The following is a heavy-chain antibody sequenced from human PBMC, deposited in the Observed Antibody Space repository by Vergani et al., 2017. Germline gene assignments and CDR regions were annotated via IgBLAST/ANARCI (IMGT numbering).Heavy chain of an antibody. CDR3: ARSDFWSGYTPKYYYYYYMDV. D-gene: IGHD3-3*01. CDR2: ISSSSSYI. J-gene: IGHJ6*03. V-gene: IGHV3-21*01. CDR1: GFTFSSYS. Sequence: EVQLVESGGGLVKPGGSLRLSCAASGFTFSSYSMNWVRQAPGKGLEWVSSISSSSSYIYYADSVKGRFTISRDNAKNSLYLQMNSLRAEDTAVYYCARSDFWSGYTPKYYYYYYMDVWCKGTTVTVSS.